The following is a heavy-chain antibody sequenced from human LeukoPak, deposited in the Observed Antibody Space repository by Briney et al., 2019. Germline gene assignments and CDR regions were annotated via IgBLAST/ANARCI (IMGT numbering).Heavy chain of an antibody. Sequence: GGSLRLSCAASGFSFSSRNMNWVRQAPGKGLEWVSYISASTSSIYYADSVKGRFTISRDIGKNSLYLQMDSLRAEDTAVYYCAASSGSGNYAYYFDYWGQGTLVTVSS. CDR2: ISASTSSI. CDR1: GFSFSSRN. CDR3: AASSGSGNYAYYFDY. J-gene: IGHJ4*02. D-gene: IGHD3-22*01. V-gene: IGHV3-48*04.